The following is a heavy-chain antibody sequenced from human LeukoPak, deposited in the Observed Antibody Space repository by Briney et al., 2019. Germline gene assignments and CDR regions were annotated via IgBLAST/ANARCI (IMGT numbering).Heavy chain of an antibody. CDR2: ISGSGGST. Sequence: GGSLRLSCAASGFTFSSYAMSWVRQAPGKGLEWVSAISGSGGSTYYADSVKGRFTISRDNSKNTLYLQMNSLRAEDTAVYYCAKVLVRYHSSAYYGDSWGQGTLVTVSS. CDR3: AKVLVRYHSSAYYGDS. V-gene: IGHV3-23*01. CDR1: GFTFSSYA. D-gene: IGHD3-22*01. J-gene: IGHJ5*01.